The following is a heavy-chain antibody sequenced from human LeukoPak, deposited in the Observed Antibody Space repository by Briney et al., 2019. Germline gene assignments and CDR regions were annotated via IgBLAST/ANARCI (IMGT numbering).Heavy chain of an antibody. J-gene: IGHJ4*02. V-gene: IGHV3-74*01. CDR1: GFTFSSYW. D-gene: IGHD6-13*01. CDR2: INGDGSTT. Sequence: GGSLRLSCAASGFTFSSYWMHWVRQAPGKGLVWVSHINGDGSTTSYADSVKGRFTISRDNAKNTVYLQMNSLRTEDTAVYYCAKGGSSSPRSTFDYWGQGTLLTVSS. CDR3: AKGGSSSPRSTFDY.